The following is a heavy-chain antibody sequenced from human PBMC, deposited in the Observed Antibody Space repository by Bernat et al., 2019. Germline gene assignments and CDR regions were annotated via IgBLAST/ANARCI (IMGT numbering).Heavy chain of an antibody. D-gene: IGHD5-24*01. Sequence: EVQLLESGGGLVQPGGSLRLSCAASGFTFSSYAMSWVRQAPGKGLEWVSAISGSGGSTYYVDSVKGRFTISRDNSKNTLYLQMNSLRAEDTAVYYCAKTLRGGYNFFPESDYWGQGTLVTVSS. J-gene: IGHJ4*02. CDR1: GFTFSSYA. CDR3: AKTLRGGYNFFPESDY. CDR2: ISGSGGST. V-gene: IGHV3-23*01.